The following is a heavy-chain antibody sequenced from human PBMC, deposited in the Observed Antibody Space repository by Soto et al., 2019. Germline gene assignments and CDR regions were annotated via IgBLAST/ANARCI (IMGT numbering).Heavy chain of an antibody. J-gene: IGHJ3*02. V-gene: IGHV3-11*01. CDR3: ARDLRKQQPPGAFDI. CDR1: GFTFSDYY. Sequence: GGSLRLSCAASGFTFSDYYMSWIRQAPGKGLEWVSYISSSGSTIYYADSAKGRFTISRDNAKNSLYLQMNSLRAEDTAVYYCARDLRKQQPPGAFDIWGQGTMVTVSS. CDR2: ISSSGSTI. D-gene: IGHD6-13*01.